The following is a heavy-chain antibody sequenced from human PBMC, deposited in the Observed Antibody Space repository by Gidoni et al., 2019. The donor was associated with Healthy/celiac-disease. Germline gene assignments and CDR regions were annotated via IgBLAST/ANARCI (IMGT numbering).Heavy chain of an antibody. CDR3: ARGDYDILTGYSAFEY. V-gene: IGHV1-2*02. Sequence: QVQLVQAGAEGKKPGASVKVSCKATGYTFTGYYMHWVRQAPGQGLEWMGWINPISGGTNYAQTFQGRVTMTRDTSISTAYMELSRLRSDDTAVYYCARGDYDILTGYSAFEYWGQGTLVTVSS. D-gene: IGHD3-9*01. CDR1: GYTFTGYY. CDR2: INPISGGT. J-gene: IGHJ4*02.